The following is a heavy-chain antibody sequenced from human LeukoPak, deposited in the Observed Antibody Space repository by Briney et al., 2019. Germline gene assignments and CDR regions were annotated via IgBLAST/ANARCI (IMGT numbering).Heavy chain of an antibody. V-gene: IGHV3-21*01. D-gene: IGHD6-13*01. J-gene: IGHJ4*02. Sequence: GGSLRLSCAASGFTFSSYSMNWVRQAPGKGLKWVSSISSSSSYIYYADSVKGRFTISRDNAKNSLYLQMNSLRAEDTAVYYCARDLSWYSSSSQGIFDYWGQGTLVTVSS. CDR1: GFTFSSYS. CDR3: ARDLSWYSSSSQGIFDY. CDR2: ISSSSSYI.